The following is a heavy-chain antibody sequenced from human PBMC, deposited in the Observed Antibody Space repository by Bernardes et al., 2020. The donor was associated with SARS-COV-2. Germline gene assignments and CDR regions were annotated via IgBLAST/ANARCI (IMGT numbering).Heavy chain of an antibody. CDR3: ARTGYCSSSSCLGDS. Sequence: GGSLRLSCAASGFTFTTYAMSWVRQAPGKGLEWVSGISGGGGTINYADSVKGRFTISRDNSKNTVYLQMNSLRPEDTAVYYCARTGYCSSSSCLGDSWGQGTLVTVSS. CDR1: GFTFTTYA. J-gene: IGHJ4*02. V-gene: IGHV3-23*01. CDR2: ISGGGGTI. D-gene: IGHD2-2*01.